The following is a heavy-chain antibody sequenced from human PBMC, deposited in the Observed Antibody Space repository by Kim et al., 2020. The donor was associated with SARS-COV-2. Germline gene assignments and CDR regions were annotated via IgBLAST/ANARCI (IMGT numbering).Heavy chain of an antibody. Sequence: STYSADSVKGRFTISRDNSKNTLYRQMNSLRAEDTAVYYCARDLGPGGMDVWGQGTTVTVSS. D-gene: IGHD2-2*01. CDR3: ARDLGPGGMDV. CDR2: ST. J-gene: IGHJ6*02. V-gene: IGHV3-53*01.